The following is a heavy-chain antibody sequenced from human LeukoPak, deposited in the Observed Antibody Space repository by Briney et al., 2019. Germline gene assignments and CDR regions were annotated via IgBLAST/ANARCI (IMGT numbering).Heavy chain of an antibody. J-gene: IGHJ6*02. V-gene: IGHV4-34*01. CDR3: ARADVSRYGMDV. CDR2: INHSGST. CDR1: GGSFSGYY. Sequence: SETLSLTCAVYGGSFSGYYWSWIRQPPGKGLEWIGEINHSGSTNYNPSLKSRVTISVDTSKNQFSLKLSSVTAADTAVYYCARADVSRYGMDVWGQGTTVTVSS.